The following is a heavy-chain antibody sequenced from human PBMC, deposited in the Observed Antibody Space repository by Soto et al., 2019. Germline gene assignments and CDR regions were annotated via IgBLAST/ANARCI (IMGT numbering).Heavy chain of an antibody. J-gene: IGHJ6*02. V-gene: IGHV3-23*01. Sequence: PWGSLRLSCTASGFTFISYAISCFRHSPFKWLEWVSAISGSGGSTYYADSVKGRFTISRDNSKNTLYLQMNSLRAEDTAVYYCAKFDVAGSYYYYYGMDVWGQGTTVTVSS. D-gene: IGHD6-19*01. CDR1: GFTFISYA. CDR3: AKFDVAGSYYYYYGMDV. CDR2: ISGSGGST.